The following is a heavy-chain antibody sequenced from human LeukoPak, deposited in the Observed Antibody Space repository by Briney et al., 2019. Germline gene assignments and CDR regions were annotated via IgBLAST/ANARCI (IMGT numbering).Heavy chain of an antibody. V-gene: IGHV4-61*02. CDR2: IYTSGST. CDR1: GGSINSGSYY. D-gene: IGHD3-10*01. J-gene: IGHJ4*02. CDR3: ARGRIITMVRGAPFDY. Sequence: SQTLSLTCTVSGGSINSGSYYWSWIRQPAGKGLEWIGRIYTSGSTNFNPSLKSRVTISVDTSKNQFSLKLSSVTAADTAVYYCARGRIITMVRGAPFDYWGQGTLVTVSS.